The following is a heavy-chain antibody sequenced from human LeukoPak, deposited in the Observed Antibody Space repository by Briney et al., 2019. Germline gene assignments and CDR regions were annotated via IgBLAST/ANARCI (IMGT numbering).Heavy chain of an antibody. V-gene: IGHV1-3*01. CDR3: ARDSARFDIFYGGTIDY. CDR2: INAGNGNT. J-gene: IGHJ4*02. CDR1: GYTFTSYA. D-gene: IGHD4-23*01. Sequence: GASVKVSCKASGYTFTSYAMHWVRQAPGQRLEWMGWINAGNGNTKYSQKFQGRVTITRDTSASTAYMELSSLRSEDTAVYYCARDSARFDIFYGGTIDYWGQGTLVTVSS.